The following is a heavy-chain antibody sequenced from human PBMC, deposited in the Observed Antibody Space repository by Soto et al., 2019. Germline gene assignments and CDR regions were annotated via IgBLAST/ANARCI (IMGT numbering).Heavy chain of an antibody. J-gene: IGHJ6*02. CDR3: ARTPVRDYYYYYGMDV. CDR2: IYYSGST. V-gene: IGHV4-59*01. D-gene: IGHD4-17*01. CDR1: GGSISSYY. Sequence: SETLSLTCTVSGGSISSYYWSWIRQPPGKGLEWIGYIYYSGSTNYNPSLKSRVTISVDTSKNQFSLKLSSVTAADTAVYYCARTPVRDYYYYYGMDVWGQGTTGTVSS.